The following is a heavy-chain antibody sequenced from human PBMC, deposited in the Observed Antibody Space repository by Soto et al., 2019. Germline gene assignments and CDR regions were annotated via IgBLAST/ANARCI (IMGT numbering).Heavy chain of an antibody. J-gene: IGHJ5*02. CDR2: IYYSGST. V-gene: IGHV4-31*02. CDR3: ARDRIVRYCSGGSCYWDNWFDP. Sequence: SETLSLTCTVSGGSISSGGYYWSWIRQHPGKGLEWIGYIYYSGSTYYNPSLKSRVTISVDTSKNQFSLKLSSVTAADTAVYYCARDRIVRYCSGGSCYWDNWFDPWGQGTLVTAPQ. CDR1: GGSISSGGYY. D-gene: IGHD2-15*01.